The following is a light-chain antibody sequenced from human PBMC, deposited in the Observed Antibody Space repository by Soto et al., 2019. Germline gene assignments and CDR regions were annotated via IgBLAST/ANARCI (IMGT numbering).Light chain of an antibody. CDR3: QQRSNWPVT. V-gene: IGKV3-11*01. Sequence: EIVLTQSPATLSLSPGERATLSCRASQSVSSYLAWYQQKPGQAPRLLIYDASNRATGIPARFSGSGSGTDFTLTISSLEPEDFAVYYCQQRSNWPVTFXQX. CDR1: QSVSSY. CDR2: DAS. J-gene: IGKJ5*01.